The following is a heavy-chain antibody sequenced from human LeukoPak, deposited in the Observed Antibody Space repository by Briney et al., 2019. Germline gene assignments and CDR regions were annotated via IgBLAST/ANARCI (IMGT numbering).Heavy chain of an antibody. CDR1: GGSISSNDYY. V-gene: IGHV4-39*01. Sequence: PSETLSLTCTVSGGSISSNDYYWGWIRQPPGRGLEWIGNIYYSGSTFYNPSLKSRVTISVDTSKNQFSLKLSSVTAADTAVYYRARFMVRGPIVDYWGQGTLVTVSS. CDR3: ARFMVRGPIVDY. J-gene: IGHJ4*02. D-gene: IGHD3-10*01. CDR2: IYYSGST.